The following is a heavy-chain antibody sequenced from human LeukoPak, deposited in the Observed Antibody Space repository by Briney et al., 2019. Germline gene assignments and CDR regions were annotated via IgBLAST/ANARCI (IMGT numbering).Heavy chain of an antibody. D-gene: IGHD3-3*01. J-gene: IGHJ6*03. CDR1: GGSISSYY. Sequence: SETLSLTCTVSGGSISSYYWSWIRQPPGKGLEWIGYIYYSGSTNYNPSLKSRVTISVDTSKNQFSLKLSSVTAADTAVYYCARGRHDFWSGYYHYYYYYMDVWGKGTTVTVSS. CDR3: ARGRHDFWSGYYHYYYYYMDV. CDR2: IYYSGST. V-gene: IGHV4-59*12.